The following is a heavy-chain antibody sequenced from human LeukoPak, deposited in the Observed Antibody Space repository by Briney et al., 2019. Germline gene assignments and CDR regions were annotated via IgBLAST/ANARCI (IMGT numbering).Heavy chain of an antibody. CDR3: ARDTGYCSGGSCYSQYFQR. J-gene: IGHJ1*01. V-gene: IGHV3-48*04. D-gene: IGHD2-15*01. Sequence: GGSLRLSCAASGFTFSSYSMNWVRQAPGKGLEWVSYISSNSSTIYYADSVKGRFTISKDNAQNSLYLQMNSLRAEDTAVYYCARDTGYCSGGSCYSQYFQRWGQGTLVTVSS. CDR2: ISSNSSTI. CDR1: GFTFSSYS.